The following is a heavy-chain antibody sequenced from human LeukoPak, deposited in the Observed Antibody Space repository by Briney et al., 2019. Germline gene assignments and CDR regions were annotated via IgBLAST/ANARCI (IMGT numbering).Heavy chain of an antibody. Sequence: GGSLRLSCAASEFTFSIYAISWVRQAPGKGLEWVSAISGSGGSTYYADSVKGRFTISGDNSKNTLYLQMNSLRAEDTAVYYCAREGGSGWYFDYWGQGTLVTVSS. CDR3: AREGGSGWYFDY. CDR2: ISGSGGST. CDR1: EFTFSIYA. V-gene: IGHV3-23*01. J-gene: IGHJ4*02. D-gene: IGHD6-19*01.